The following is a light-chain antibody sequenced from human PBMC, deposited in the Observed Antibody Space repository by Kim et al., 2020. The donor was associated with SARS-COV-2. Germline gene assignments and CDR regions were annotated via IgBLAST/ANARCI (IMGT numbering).Light chain of an antibody. CDR2: AAS. Sequence: DIQMTQSPSSLSASVGDRVSITCQASQDISNHLNWYQQKPGKAPKLLIYAASNLETGVPSRFSGSGSGTDFTFTISSLQPEDIATYYCQQYENFLSFGGGTKVDIK. V-gene: IGKV1-33*01. CDR1: QDISNH. J-gene: IGKJ4*01. CDR3: QQYENFLS.